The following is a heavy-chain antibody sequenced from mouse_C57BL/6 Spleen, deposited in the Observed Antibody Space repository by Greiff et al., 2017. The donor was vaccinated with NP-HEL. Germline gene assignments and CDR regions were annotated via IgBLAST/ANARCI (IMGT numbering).Heavy chain of an antibody. V-gene: IGHV5-17*01. D-gene: IGHD2-5*01. CDR1: GFTFSDYG. Sequence: EVKVVESGGGLVKPGGSLKLSCAASGFTFSDYGMHWVRQAPEKGLEWVAYISSGSSTIYYADTVKGRFTISRDNAKNTLFLQMTSLRSEDTAMYYCAAYYSNYVAMDYWGQGTSVTVSS. CDR2: ISSGSSTI. CDR3: AAYYSNYVAMDY. J-gene: IGHJ4*01.